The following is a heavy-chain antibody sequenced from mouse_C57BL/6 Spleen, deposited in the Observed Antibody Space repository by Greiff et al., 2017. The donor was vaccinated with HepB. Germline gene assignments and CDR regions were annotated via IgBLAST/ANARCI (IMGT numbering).Heavy chain of an antibody. Sequence: VQLQQSGPELVKPGASVKISCKASGYTFTDYYMNWVKQSHGKSLEWIGDINPNNGGTSYNQKFKGKATLTVDKSSSTAYMELRRLTSEDSAVYYCASGNYYAMDYWGQGTSVTVSS. V-gene: IGHV1-26*01. D-gene: IGHD2-1*01. CDR2: INPNNGGT. CDR1: GYTFTDYY. CDR3: ASGNYYAMDY. J-gene: IGHJ4*01.